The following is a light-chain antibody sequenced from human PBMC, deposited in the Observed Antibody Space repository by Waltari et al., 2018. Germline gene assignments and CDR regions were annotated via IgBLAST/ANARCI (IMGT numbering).Light chain of an antibody. CDR3: SSFTASNTLV. Sequence: QSALTQPAYVSGAPGQSITISCTGTSNDIGTSRFVSWYRQHPGQAPQPLIYDVYNRPSGGSNRLSGSKSGTTASLIIAGLQTEDEADYYCSSFTASNTLVFGGGTKLTVI. J-gene: IGLJ3*02. CDR1: SNDIGTSRF. V-gene: IGLV2-14*03. CDR2: DVY.